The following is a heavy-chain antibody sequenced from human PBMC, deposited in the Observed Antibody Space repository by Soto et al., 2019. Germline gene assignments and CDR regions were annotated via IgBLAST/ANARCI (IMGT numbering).Heavy chain of an antibody. J-gene: IGHJ4*02. CDR3: ARHEAQLRYFDWLPVPYFDY. D-gene: IGHD3-9*01. CDR1: GGSISSYY. V-gene: IGHV4-59*08. CDR2: IYYSGST. Sequence: SETLSLTCTVSGGSISSYYWSWIRQPPGKGLEWIGYIYYSGSTNYNPSLKSRVTISVDTSKNQFSLKLSSVTAADTAVYYCARHEAQLRYFDWLPVPYFDYWGQGTLVTVSS.